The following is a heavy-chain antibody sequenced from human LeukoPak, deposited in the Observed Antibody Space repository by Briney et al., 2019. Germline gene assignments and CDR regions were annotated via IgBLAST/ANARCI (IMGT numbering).Heavy chain of an antibody. J-gene: IGHJ4*02. CDR2: INHSGST. Sequence: PSETLSLTCAVYGGSFSGYYWSWIRQPPGKGLEWIGEINHSGSTNYNPSLKSRVTISVDTPKNQFSLKLSSVTAADTAVYYCARNGPMVRGVNLGLDYWGQGTLVTVSS. V-gene: IGHV4-34*01. D-gene: IGHD3-10*01. CDR1: GGSFSGYY. CDR3: ARNGPMVRGVNLGLDY.